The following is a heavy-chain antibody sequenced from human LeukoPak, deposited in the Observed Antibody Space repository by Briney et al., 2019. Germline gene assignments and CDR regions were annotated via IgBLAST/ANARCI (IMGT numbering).Heavy chain of an antibody. V-gene: IGHV4-39*07. CDR1: GGSISSSSYY. Sequence: SETLSLTCTVSGGSISSSSYYWGWIRQPPGKGLEWIGRIYYSGSTYYHPSLKSRVTISVDTSKNQFSLQLSTVTAADTAVYYCARAAHSGSLAPFDYWGQGTLVTVSS. CDR2: IYYSGST. J-gene: IGHJ4*02. D-gene: IGHD1-26*01. CDR3: ARAAHSGSLAPFDY.